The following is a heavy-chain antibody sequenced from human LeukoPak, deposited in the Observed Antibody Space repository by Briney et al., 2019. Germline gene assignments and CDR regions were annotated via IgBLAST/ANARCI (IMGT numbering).Heavy chain of an antibody. D-gene: IGHD3-22*01. J-gene: IGHJ4*02. CDR2: INPNSGGT. Sequence: GASVKVSCKASGYTFTGYYMHWVRQAPGQGLEWMGWINPNSGGTNYAQKFQGRVTMTRDTSISTAYMELSRLRSDDTAVYYCARDFSGDSSGYYDGYFDYWGQGTLVTVSS. V-gene: IGHV1-2*02. CDR3: ARDFSGDSSGYYDGYFDY. CDR1: GYTFTGYY.